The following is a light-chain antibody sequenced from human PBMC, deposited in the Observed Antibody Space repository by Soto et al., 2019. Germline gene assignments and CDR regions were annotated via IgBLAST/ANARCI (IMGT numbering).Light chain of an antibody. CDR2: SNN. CDR3: AAWDDSLNGLYV. CDR1: SSNIGSNT. Sequence: QSVLTQPPSASGTPGQRVTISCYGSSSNIGSNTVNWYQQLPGTAPKLLIYSNNQRPSGVPDRFSASKSATSASLAISGRRSEDEADYYCAAWDDSLNGLYVFGTGTKVTVL. J-gene: IGLJ1*01. V-gene: IGLV1-44*01.